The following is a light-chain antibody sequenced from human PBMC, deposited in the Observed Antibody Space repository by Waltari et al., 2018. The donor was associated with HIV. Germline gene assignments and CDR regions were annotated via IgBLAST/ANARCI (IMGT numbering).Light chain of an antibody. Sequence: QTVVTQEPSFSVSPGGTVTLTCGLSSGSDSSRYYPTWYQKTPGPPPRLLIYDTNSRSSGVPDRFSGSILGNKAALTITGAQSDDESDYYCLLYVGTGIWVFGGGTKVTVL. V-gene: IGLV8-61*01. CDR3: LLYVGTGIWV. CDR1: SGSDSSRYY. CDR2: DTN. J-gene: IGLJ3*02.